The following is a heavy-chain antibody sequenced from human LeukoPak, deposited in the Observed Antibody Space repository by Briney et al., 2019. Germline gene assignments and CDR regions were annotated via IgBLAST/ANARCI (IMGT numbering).Heavy chain of an antibody. CDR2: IYTSGST. CDR3: ARSSAFDY. D-gene: IGHD3-22*01. J-gene: IGHJ4*02. CDR1: GGSFSSYY. Sequence: PSGTLSLTCTVSGGSFSSYYWSWVRQPPGKGLEWIGYIYTSGSTNYNPSLNRRVNISVDTSKNQYPLKLSSVAAADMGVYYCARSSAFDYWGQGTLVTVSS. V-gene: IGHV4-4*09.